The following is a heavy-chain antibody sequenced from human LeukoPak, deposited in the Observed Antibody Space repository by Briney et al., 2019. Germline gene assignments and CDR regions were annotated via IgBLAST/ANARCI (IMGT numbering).Heavy chain of an antibody. D-gene: IGHD3-10*01. CDR2: IYPSDSDT. CDR3: ARHPPYASGTRGRFDP. V-gene: IGHV5-51*01. J-gene: IGHJ5*01. Sequence: GESLKISCKGSGYTFTTYWIGWVRQMPGKALEWMGIIYPSDSDTRYSPSFQGQVTISADKSINTAYLQWSSLKASDTAMYYCARHPPYASGTRGRFDPWGQGTLVTVSS. CDR1: GYTFTTYW.